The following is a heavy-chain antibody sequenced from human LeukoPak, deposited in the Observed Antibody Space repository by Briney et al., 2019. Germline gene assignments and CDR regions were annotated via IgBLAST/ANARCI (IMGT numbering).Heavy chain of an antibody. V-gene: IGHV3-30*02. CDR2: IRYDGSNK. D-gene: IGHD3-22*01. Sequence: QPGGSLRLSCAASGFTFSSYGIHWVRQAPGKGLEWVAFIRYDGSNKYYADSVKGRFTISRDNSKNTLYLQMNSLRAEDTAVNYCALQRGYYDSSDYYFDYWGQGTLVTVSS. CDR1: GFTFSSYG. J-gene: IGHJ4*02. CDR3: ALQRGYYDSSDYYFDY.